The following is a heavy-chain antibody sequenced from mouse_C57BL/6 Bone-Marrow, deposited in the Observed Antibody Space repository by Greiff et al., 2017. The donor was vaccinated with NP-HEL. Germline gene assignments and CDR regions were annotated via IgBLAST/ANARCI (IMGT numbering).Heavy chain of an antibody. Sequence: EVKVEESGGGLVKPGGSLKLSCAASGFTFSDYYMYWVRQTPEKRLEWVAYISNGGGSTYYPDTVKGRFTISRDNAKNTLYLQMSRLKSEDTAMYYCARHPTGTRWYFDVWGTGTTVTVSS. CDR1: GFTFSDYY. D-gene: IGHD4-1*02. CDR2: ISNGGGST. CDR3: ARHPTGTRWYFDV. J-gene: IGHJ1*03. V-gene: IGHV5-12*01.